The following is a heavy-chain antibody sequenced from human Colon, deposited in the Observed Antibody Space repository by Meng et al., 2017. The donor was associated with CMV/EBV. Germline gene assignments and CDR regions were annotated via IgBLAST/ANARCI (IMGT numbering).Heavy chain of an antibody. J-gene: IGHJ4*02. Sequence: ASAFPLSTSAMPWVRHAPGKGLDWVAVISFDGITKFYRDFVKGRFTISRDNSKNTLYLEMNSLRGEDTAMYYCARDNWNDTTLFDYWGQGTLVTVSS. V-gene: IGHV3-30-3*01. CDR2: ISFDGITK. CDR1: AFPLSTSA. D-gene: IGHD1-20*01. CDR3: ARDNWNDTTLFDY.